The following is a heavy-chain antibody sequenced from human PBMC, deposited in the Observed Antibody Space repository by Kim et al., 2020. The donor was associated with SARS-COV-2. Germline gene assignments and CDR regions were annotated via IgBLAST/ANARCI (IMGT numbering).Heavy chain of an antibody. J-gene: IGHJ5*02. V-gene: IGHV1-69*13. CDR2: IIPIFGTA. D-gene: IGHD2-15*01. CDR3: ARDRGYCSGGSCYGGWFDP. CDR1: GGTFSSYA. Sequence: SVKVSCKASGGTFSSYAISWVRQAPGQGLEWMGGIIPIFGTANYAQKFQGRVTITADESTSTAYMELSSLRSEDTAVYYCARDRGYCSGGSCYGGWFDPWGQGTLVTVSS.